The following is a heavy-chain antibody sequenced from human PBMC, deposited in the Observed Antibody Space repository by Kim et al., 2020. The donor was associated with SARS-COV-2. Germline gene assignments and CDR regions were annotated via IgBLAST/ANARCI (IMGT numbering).Heavy chain of an antibody. D-gene: IGHD3-10*01. V-gene: IGHV1-69*13. CDR3: ARSTYYYGSGSDAFDI. Sequence: SVKVSCKASGGTFSSYAISWVRQAPGQGLEWMGGIIPIFGTANYAQKFQGRVTITADESTSTAYMELSSLRSEDTAVYYCARSTYYYGSGSDAFDIWGQGTMVTVSS. J-gene: IGHJ3*02. CDR2: IIPIFGTA. CDR1: GGTFSSYA.